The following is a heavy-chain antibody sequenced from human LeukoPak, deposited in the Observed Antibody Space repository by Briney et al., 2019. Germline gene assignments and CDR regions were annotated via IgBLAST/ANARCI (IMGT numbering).Heavy chain of an antibody. D-gene: IGHD3-10*01. CDR1: GGSISIYY. CDR3: VRDRELNY. Sequence: SETLSLTCTVSGGSISIYYWSWIRQPPGKGLEWIGYIYNSGSTNYNPSLKSRVTISVDTSKNQFSLNLGSVTAADTAVYYCVRDRELNYWGQGTLVTVSS. CDR2: IYNSGST. J-gene: IGHJ4*02. V-gene: IGHV4-59*01.